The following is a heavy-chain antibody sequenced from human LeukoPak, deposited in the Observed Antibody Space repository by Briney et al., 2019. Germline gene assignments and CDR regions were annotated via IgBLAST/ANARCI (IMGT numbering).Heavy chain of an antibody. V-gene: IGHV3-73*01. J-gene: IGHJ4*02. CDR2: IRSKANSYAT. D-gene: IGHD3-22*01. CDR3: TRLLPYYDSSGRDY. Sequence: PGGPLSLSCAPSGSPSSGLLMPGAPRASGKGREGVGRIRSKANSYATAYAASVKGRFTISRDDSKNTAYLQMNSLKTEDTAVYYCTRLLPYYDSSGRDYWGQGTLVTVSS. CDR1: GSPSSGLL.